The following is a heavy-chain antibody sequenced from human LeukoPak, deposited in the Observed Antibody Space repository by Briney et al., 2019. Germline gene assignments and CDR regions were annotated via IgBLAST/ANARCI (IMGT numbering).Heavy chain of an antibody. CDR3: ANTHIAAPPFEY. V-gene: IGHV4-59*08. Sequence: TSATLSLTCTVSGGSISSYYLSWIRQPPGKGLEWIGYIYYSGSTNYNPSVECRVTISVDTSKNQFSLRLSSVTAADTAVYYCANTHIAAPPFEYWGQGNLVTVSS. CDR2: IYYSGST. CDR1: GGSISSYY. D-gene: IGHD6-6*01. J-gene: IGHJ4*02.